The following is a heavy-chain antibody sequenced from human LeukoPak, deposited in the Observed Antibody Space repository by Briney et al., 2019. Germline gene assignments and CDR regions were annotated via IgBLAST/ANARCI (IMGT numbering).Heavy chain of an antibody. J-gene: IGHJ3*02. V-gene: IGHV4-59*01. CDR2: IYYSGST. Sequence: PETLSLTCTVSGGSISSYYWSWIRQPPGKGLEWIGYIYYSGSTNYNPSLKRRVTISVDTSKNQFSLKLSSVTAADAAVYYCARGLRNRTGYSYGFLNAFDIWGQGTMVTVSS. CDR3: ARGLRNRTGYSYGFLNAFDI. D-gene: IGHD5-18*01. CDR1: GGSISSYY.